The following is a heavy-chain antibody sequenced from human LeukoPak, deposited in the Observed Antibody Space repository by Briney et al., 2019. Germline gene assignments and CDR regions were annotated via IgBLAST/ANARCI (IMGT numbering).Heavy chain of an antibody. CDR1: GGSFSGYY. J-gene: IGHJ4*02. Sequence: SETLSLTCAVYGGSFSGYYWSWIRQPPGKGLEWIGYIYYSGSTNYNPSLKSRVTISVDTSKNQFSLKLSSVTAADTAVYYCARVGAKYYYDSSGYTFDYWGQGTLVTVSS. CDR2: IYYSGST. D-gene: IGHD3-22*01. CDR3: ARVGAKYYYDSSGYTFDY. V-gene: IGHV4-59*01.